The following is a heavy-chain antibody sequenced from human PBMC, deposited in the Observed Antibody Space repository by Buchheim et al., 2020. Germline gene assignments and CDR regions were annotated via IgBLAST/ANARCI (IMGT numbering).Heavy chain of an antibody. CDR2: ISSSSSYI. CDR3: ARDSSSSWRANWFDP. V-gene: IGHV3-21*01. J-gene: IGHJ5*02. CDR1: GFTFSSYS. Sequence: EVQLVESGGGLVKPGGSLRLSCAASGFTFSSYSMNWVRQAPGKGLEWVSSISSSSSYIYYADSVKGRFTISRDNAKNSPYLQMNNLKAEDTAVYYCARDSSSSWRANWFDPWGQGTL. D-gene: IGHD6-13*01.